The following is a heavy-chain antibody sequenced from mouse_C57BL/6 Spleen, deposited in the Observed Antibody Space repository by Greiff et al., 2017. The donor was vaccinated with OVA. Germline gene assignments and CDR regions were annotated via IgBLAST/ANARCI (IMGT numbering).Heavy chain of an antibody. J-gene: IGHJ2*01. CDR2: INPSSGYT. D-gene: IGHD2-5*01. V-gene: IGHV1-4*01. CDR3: ARSYYSNYEGYFDY. Sequence: VKLMESGAELARPGASVKMSCKASGYTFTSYTMHWVKQRPGQGLEWIGYINPSSGYTKYNQKFKDKATLTADKSSSTAYMQLSSLTSEDSAVYYCARSYYSNYEGYFDYWGQGTTLTVSS. CDR1: GYTFTSYT.